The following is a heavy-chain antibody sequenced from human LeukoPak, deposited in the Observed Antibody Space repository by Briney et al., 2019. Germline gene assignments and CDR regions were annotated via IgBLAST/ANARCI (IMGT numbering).Heavy chain of an antibody. CDR3: ARRGGIIRGVASYYYMDV. CDR1: GYSISSGYY. D-gene: IGHD3-10*01. Sequence: SETLSLTCTVSGYSISSGYYWGWIRQPPGKGLEWIGSISHSGSTYYNPSLKSRVTVSVDTSKNQFSLNLSSVTAADTAAYYCARRGGIIRGVASYYYMDVWGKGTTVTISS. V-gene: IGHV4-38-2*02. CDR2: ISHSGST. J-gene: IGHJ6*03.